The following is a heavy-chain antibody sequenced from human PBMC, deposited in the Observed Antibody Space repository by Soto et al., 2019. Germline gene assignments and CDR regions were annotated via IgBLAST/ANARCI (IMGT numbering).Heavy chain of an antibody. CDR3: ARVVSADYGDYSRQAHAEYFQH. CDR1: GYTFTSYY. V-gene: IGHV1-46*01. D-gene: IGHD4-17*01. J-gene: IGHJ1*01. Sequence: ASVKVSCKASGYTFTSYYMHWVRQAPGQGLEWMVIINPSGGSTSYAQKFQGRVTMTRDTSTSTVYMELSSLRSEDTAVYYCARVVSADYGDYSRQAHAEYFQHWGQGTLVTVSS. CDR2: INPSGGST.